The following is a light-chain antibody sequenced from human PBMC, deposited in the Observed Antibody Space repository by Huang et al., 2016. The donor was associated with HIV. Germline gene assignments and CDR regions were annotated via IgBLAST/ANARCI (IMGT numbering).Light chain of an antibody. J-gene: IGKJ4*01. CDR2: GAS. CDR3: QQYGSPLT. Sequence: EIVLTQSPATLSLSAGERATLSCRASQYISSTYLAWYQQKPGQAPRLLIYGASNRAAGIPDRFSGRGSGTDYTLTISRLEPEDLGMYYCQQYGSPLTFGGGTKVEIK. V-gene: IGKV3-20*01. CDR1: QYISSTY.